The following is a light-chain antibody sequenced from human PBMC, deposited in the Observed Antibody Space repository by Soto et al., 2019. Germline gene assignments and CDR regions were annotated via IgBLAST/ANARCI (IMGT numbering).Light chain of an antibody. J-gene: IGLJ2*01. V-gene: IGLV2-14*01. CDR2: DVS. CDR1: SSDFGGYTY. CDR3: SSYATSSTLDVV. Sequence: QSALTQPASVSGSPGQSITISCTGTSSDFGGYTYVSWYQQHPGKAPKLIIYDVSNRPSGVSYRFSGSESGNTASLTISGLQAEDEAAYYCSSYATSSTLDVVFGGGTKLTVL.